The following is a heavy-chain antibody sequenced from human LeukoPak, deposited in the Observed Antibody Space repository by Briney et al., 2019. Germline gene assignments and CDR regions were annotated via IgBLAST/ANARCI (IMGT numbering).Heavy chain of an antibody. CDR3: ARPEDSSGYPTCFDY. CDR2: ISSSGSTI. D-gene: IGHD3-22*01. J-gene: IGHJ4*02. V-gene: IGHV3-48*03. Sequence: GRSLRLSCAASGFTFSSYEMNWVRQAPGKGLEWVSYISSSGSTIYYADSVKGRFTISRDNAKNSLYLQMNSLRAEDTAVYYCARPEDSSGYPTCFDYWGQGTLVTVSS. CDR1: GFTFSSYE.